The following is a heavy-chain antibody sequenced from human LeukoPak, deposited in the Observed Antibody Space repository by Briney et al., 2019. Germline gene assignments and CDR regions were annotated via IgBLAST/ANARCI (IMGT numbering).Heavy chain of an antibody. CDR1: GFIFSSYW. CDR2: IKQDGSEK. CDR3: ARGGGYGSGSRIDY. J-gene: IGHJ4*02. V-gene: IGHV3-7*01. D-gene: IGHD3-10*01. Sequence: GGSLRLSCAASGFIFSSYWMSWVRQAPGKGLEWVANIKQDGSEKYYVDSVKGRFTISRDNAKNSLYLQMNSLRAEDTAVYYCARGGGYGSGSRIDYWGQGTLITVSS.